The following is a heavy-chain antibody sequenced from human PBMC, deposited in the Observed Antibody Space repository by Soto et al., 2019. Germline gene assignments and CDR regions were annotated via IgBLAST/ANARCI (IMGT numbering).Heavy chain of an antibody. Sequence: SETLSLTCTVSGGSISSYYWSWIRQPPGKGLEWIGYIYYSGSTNYNPSLKSRVTISVDTSKNQFSLKLSSVTAADTAVYYCARDSPVLGFDPWGQGTLVTVSS. CDR2: IYYSGST. V-gene: IGHV4-59*01. CDR3: ARDSPVLGFDP. CDR1: GGSISSYY. D-gene: IGHD3-16*01. J-gene: IGHJ5*02.